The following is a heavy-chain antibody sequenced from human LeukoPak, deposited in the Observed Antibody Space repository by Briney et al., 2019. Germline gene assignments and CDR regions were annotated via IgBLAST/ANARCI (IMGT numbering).Heavy chain of an antibody. CDR1: GPTFRDDN. CDR2: ISSSGKSI. CDR3: ARGGWVPAAPFSYFDY. V-gene: IGHV3-11*01. Sequence: PGGSLRLSCAASGPTFRDDNMSWIRLAPGKGLEFVSYISSSGKSISYADSVKGRFAISRDNAKNSLSLQMNSLRAEDTAMYYCARGGWVPAAPFSYFDYWGQGTLVTVSS. J-gene: IGHJ4*02. D-gene: IGHD2-2*01.